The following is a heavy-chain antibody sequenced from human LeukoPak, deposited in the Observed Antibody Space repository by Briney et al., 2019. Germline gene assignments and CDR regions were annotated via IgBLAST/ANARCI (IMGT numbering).Heavy chain of an antibody. J-gene: IGHJ3*01. CDR1: GCTFIRAP. D-gene: IGHD5-24*01. V-gene: IGHV3-23*01. CDR3: AKDIQLST. CDR2: ISSSGNNS. Sequence: GGSLRLSCAVSGCTFIRAPMTWVRQAPGKGLEWVSLISSSGNNSYYGDFVKGRFTISRDNSKNTLSLQMNSLRVEDTAIYYCAKDIQLSTWGLGTRVTVSS.